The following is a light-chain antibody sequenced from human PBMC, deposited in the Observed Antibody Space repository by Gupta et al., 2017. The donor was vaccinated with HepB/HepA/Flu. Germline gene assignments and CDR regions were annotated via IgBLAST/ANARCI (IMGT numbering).Light chain of an antibody. CDR2: DAS. Sequence: MQMTQSPSPLSASVGDRVTITCQASQDISHYLNWYQQKPGKAPKLLIYDASNLETGVPSRFSGSGSGTDFTCTISSLQPEDIATYYCQQYDTLLTFGGGTKVEIK. J-gene: IGKJ4*01. CDR3: QQYDTLLT. CDR1: QDISHY. V-gene: IGKV1-33*01.